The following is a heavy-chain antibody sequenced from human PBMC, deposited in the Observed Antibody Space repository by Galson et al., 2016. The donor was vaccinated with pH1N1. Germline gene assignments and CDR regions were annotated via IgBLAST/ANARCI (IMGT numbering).Heavy chain of an antibody. CDR2: INPMGGINPICKTS. J-gene: IGHJ4*02. CDR3: AKDRYFDTSGYYFESYY. D-gene: IGHD3-22*01. V-gene: IGHV1-69*13. CDR1: GGTFGSYG. Sequence: SVKVSCKAPGGTFGSYGISWVRQAPGQGLEWMGGINPMGGINPICKTSNYAQKLQGRVTITADESMSTAYMELRSLRSEDTAIYYCAKDRYFDTSGYYFESYYWGQGTLVTVSS.